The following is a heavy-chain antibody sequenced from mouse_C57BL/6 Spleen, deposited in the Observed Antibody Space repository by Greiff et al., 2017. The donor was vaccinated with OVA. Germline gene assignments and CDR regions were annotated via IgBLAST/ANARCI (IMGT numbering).Heavy chain of an antibody. CDR3: ARREGDETGFAY. V-gene: IGHV2-2*01. CDR2: IWSGGST. J-gene: IGHJ3*01. Sequence: VHLVESGPGLVQPSQSLSITCTVPGFSLTSYGVHWVRQSPGTGLEWLGVIWSGGSTDYNAAFISRLSISKDTSKSHVFFKMNSMQADNTAIYYCARREGDETGFAYWGQGTLVTVSA. CDR1: GFSLTSYG.